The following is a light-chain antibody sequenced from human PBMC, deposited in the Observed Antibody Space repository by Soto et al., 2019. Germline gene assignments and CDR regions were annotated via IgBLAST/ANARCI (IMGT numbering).Light chain of an antibody. V-gene: IGLV2-11*01. CDR2: DVN. CDR1: SSDVGTYNS. Sequence: QSVLTQPRSVSGSPGQSVTISCTGTSSDVGTYNSVFWYQQRPGKAPKLMIYDVNKRPSGVPDRFSGSMSGNTASLTISGLQADDEADFYCAAWDDSLNGPVFGGGTKLTVL. J-gene: IGLJ2*01. CDR3: AAWDDSLNGPV.